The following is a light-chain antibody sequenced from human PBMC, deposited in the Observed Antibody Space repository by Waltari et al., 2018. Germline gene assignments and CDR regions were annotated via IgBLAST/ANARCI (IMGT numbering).Light chain of an antibody. CDR2: ATS. CDR1: QSISTF. J-gene: IGKJ1*01. Sequence: SCRASQSISTFLAWYQQRPGQAPRLLIYATSSRATGIPDRFSGSGSGTDFSLTISRLEPEDFAVYYCQHYVRLPATFGQGTKVEIK. V-gene: IGKV3-20*01. CDR3: QHYVRLPAT.